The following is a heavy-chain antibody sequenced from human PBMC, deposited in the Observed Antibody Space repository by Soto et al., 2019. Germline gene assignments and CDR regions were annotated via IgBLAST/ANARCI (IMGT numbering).Heavy chain of an antibody. CDR3: ARGMAYCGGDCYDY. Sequence: SETLSLTCTVSGGSINTGGYFWTWIRQHPGKGLEWIGYIASSGSTYYNPSLKGRLTIAADTSENQFSLKLSSVTAADTAVYYCARGMAYCGGDCYDYWGQGTLVTVSS. D-gene: IGHD2-21*02. CDR1: GGSINTGGYF. CDR2: IASSGST. V-gene: IGHV4-31*03. J-gene: IGHJ4*02.